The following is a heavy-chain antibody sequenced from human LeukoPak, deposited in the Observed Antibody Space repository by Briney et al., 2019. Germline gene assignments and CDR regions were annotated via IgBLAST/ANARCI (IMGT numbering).Heavy chain of an antibody. CDR1: GLAFSAYK. V-gene: IGHV3-74*01. CDR3: VVGGSPGY. J-gene: IGHJ4*02. D-gene: IGHD2-15*01. Sequence: GGSLRLSCAASGLAFSAYKMHWVRQAPRKGLVWVPRISTDGYTTDYADFVQGRFTASRDNTKNTWSLEMNSLRAEDTAVYYCVVGGSPGYWGQGTLVTVSS. CDR2: ISTDGYTT.